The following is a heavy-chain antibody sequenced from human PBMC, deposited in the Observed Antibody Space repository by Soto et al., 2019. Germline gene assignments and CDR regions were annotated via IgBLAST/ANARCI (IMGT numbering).Heavy chain of an antibody. CDR1: GYSFTSYG. V-gene: IGHV5-51*01. D-gene: IGHD2-15*01. CDR2: IYPGDSDT. CDR3: ARLGSGAHCSGGSCYSVFAPFDY. Sequence: PGESMKISCKGAGYSFTSYGSGWVRQMPGKGLEWMGIIYPGDSDTRYSPSFQGQVTISADKSISTAYLQWSSLKASDTAMYYCARLGSGAHCSGGSCYSVFAPFDYWGQGTLVTVSS. J-gene: IGHJ4*02.